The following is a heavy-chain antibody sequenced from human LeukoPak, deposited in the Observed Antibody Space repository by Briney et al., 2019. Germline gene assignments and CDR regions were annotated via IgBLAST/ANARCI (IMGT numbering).Heavy chain of an antibody. CDR2: INPNSGGT. CDR3: AREADCSGTSCYSQFLDY. V-gene: IGHV1-2*02. J-gene: IGHJ4*02. CDR1: GYTFIDYY. D-gene: IGHD2-2*01. Sequence: SVKVSCKASGYTFIDYYIHWVRQAPGHGLEWMGWINPNSGGTNYAQKFQGRVTMTRDTSINTAYMDLSRLRSNDTAVYYCAREADCSGTSCYSQFLDYWGQGTLVTVSS.